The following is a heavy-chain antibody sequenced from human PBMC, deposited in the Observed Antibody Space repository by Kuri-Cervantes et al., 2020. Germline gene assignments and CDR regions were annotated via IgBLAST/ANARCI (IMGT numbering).Heavy chain of an antibody. V-gene: IGHV2-5*08. CDR3: AHRDGRRPFDY. Sequence: SGPTLVKPTQTLTLTCTFSGFSLSTSGMCVSWIRQPPGKALEWLARIDWDDDKRYSPSLKSRLTIIKDTSKNQVVLTMTNMDPVDTATYYCAHRDGRRPFDYWGQGTLVTVSS. CDR1: GFSLSTSGMC. CDR2: IDWDDDK. J-gene: IGHJ4*02.